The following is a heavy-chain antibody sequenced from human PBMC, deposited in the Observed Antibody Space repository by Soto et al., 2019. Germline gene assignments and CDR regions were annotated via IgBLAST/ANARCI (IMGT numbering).Heavy chain of an antibody. J-gene: IGHJ4*02. CDR2: FNPILSMS. D-gene: IGHD3-10*01. V-gene: IGHV1-69*02. CDR1: GDTFNFYT. Sequence: QVQLVQSGAEVKKPGSSVKVSCKASGDTFNFYTINWVRQAPGLGLEWTGRFNPILSMSNSALRFQGRVTLTADKSTSTAYMVLSSLRSDDTAVYYCATSFGSGYRAFDYWGQGVLVTVSS. CDR3: ATSFGSGYRAFDY.